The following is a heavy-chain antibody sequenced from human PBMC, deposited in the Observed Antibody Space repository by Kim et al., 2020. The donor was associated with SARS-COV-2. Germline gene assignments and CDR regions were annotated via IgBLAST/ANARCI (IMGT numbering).Heavy chain of an antibody. J-gene: IGHJ4*02. CDR2: VYASGST. CDR1: GGSISSYY. CDR3: AREIIAAAGTFDS. D-gene: IGHD6-13*01. Sequence: SETLSLTCTVSGGSISSYYWSWIRQPAGKGLEWIGRVYASGSTNYNPSLKSRVTMSVDTSKSQFSLKLSSVTAADTAVYFCAREIIAAAGTFDSWGQETLVTVSS. V-gene: IGHV4-4*07.